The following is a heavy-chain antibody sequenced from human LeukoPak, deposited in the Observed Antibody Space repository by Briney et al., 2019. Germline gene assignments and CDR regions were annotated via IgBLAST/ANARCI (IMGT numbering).Heavy chain of an antibody. CDR1: GYTFTGYY. CDR2: INPNSGGT. Sequence: ASVKVSCKASGYTFTGYYMHWVRQAPGQGLEWMGWINPNSGGTNYAQKFQGWVTMTRDTSISTAYMELSRLRSDDTAVYYCARTSVRIAVAGTDYYYYGMDVWGQGTTVTVSS. J-gene: IGHJ6*02. CDR3: ARTSVRIAVAGTDYYYYGMDV. V-gene: IGHV1-2*04. D-gene: IGHD6-19*01.